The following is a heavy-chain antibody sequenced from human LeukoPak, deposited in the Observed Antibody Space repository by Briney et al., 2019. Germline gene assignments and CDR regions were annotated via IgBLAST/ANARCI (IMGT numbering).Heavy chain of an antibody. CDR1: GGSISSYY. Sequence: SETLSLTCTVSGGSISSYYWSWIRQPPGKGLEWIGYIYYSGSTNYNPSLKSRVTISVDTSKNQFSLKLSSVTAADTAVYYCASRSPSGLDDYWGQGTLVTVSS. CDR3: ASRSPSGLDDY. CDR2: IYYSGST. D-gene: IGHD1-26*01. V-gene: IGHV4-59*08. J-gene: IGHJ4*02.